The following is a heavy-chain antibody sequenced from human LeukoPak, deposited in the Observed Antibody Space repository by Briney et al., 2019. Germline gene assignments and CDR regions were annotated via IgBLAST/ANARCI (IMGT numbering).Heavy chain of an antibody. D-gene: IGHD2-2*01. CDR3: AKRYCSSSNCAFFDY. Sequence: GGSLRLSCAASGFTFSSYGMHWVRQAPGKGLEWVAVISYDGSNKYYADSVKGRFTISRDNSKNTLYLQMNNLRAEDTAVYYCAKRYCSSSNCAFFDYWGQGTLVTVSS. J-gene: IGHJ4*02. CDR1: GFTFSSYG. V-gene: IGHV3-30*18. CDR2: ISYDGSNK.